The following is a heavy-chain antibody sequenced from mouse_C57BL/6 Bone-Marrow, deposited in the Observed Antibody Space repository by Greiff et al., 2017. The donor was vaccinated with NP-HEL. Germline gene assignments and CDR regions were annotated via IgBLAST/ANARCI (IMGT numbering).Heavy chain of an antibody. Sequence: VQLQQSGAELVRPGTSVKLSCKASGYTFTSYWMHWVKQRPGQGLEWIGVIDPSDSYTNYNQKFKGKATLTVDTSSSTAYMQLSSLTSEDSAVYYCASPYGSSLNWYFDVWGTGTTVTVSS. V-gene: IGHV1-59*01. D-gene: IGHD1-1*01. CDR3: ASPYGSSLNWYFDV. CDR2: IDPSDSYT. J-gene: IGHJ1*03. CDR1: GYTFTSYW.